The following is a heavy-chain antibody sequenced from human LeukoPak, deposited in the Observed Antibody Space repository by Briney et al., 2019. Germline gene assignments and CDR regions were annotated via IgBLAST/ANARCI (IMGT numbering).Heavy chain of an antibody. CDR1: GGTFSSYA. Sequence: SVKVSCKASGGTFSSYAISWVRQAPGQGLEWMGGIIPIFGTANYAQKFQGRVTTTADESTSTAYMELSSLRSEDTAVYYCARGRCSSTSCHYYYYYYYMDVWGKGTTVTVSS. CDR2: IIPIFGTA. V-gene: IGHV1-69*13. J-gene: IGHJ6*03. CDR3: ARGRCSSTSCHYYYYYYYMDV. D-gene: IGHD2-2*01.